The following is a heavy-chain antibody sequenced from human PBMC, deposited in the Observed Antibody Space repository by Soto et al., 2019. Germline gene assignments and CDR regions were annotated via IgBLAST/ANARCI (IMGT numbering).Heavy chain of an antibody. CDR2: ISGSGGSI. D-gene: IGHD1-1*01. J-gene: IGHJ6*02. CDR3: LKGYWKGDV. CDR1: GFTFSTYA. V-gene: IGHV3-23*01. Sequence: EVQLLESGGGLVQPGGSLRLSCAASGFTFSTYAMNWVRQAPGNGLEWVSAISGSGGSIHYADSVKGRFTISRDNSKNTLYLQMNRLRDDDTVVYHCLKGYWKGDVWGQGTTVTVSS.